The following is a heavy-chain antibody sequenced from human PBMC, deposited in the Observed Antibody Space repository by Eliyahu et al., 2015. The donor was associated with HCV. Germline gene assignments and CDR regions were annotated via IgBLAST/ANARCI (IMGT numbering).Heavy chain of an antibody. V-gene: IGHV1-3*01. CDR2: INAGNGNT. CDR1: GYTFTSYA. D-gene: IGHD4-23*01. J-gene: IGHJ6*02. Sequence: QVQLVQSGAEVKKPGASVKVSCKASGYTFTSYAMHWVRQAPGQRLEWMGWINAGNGNTKYSQKFQGRVTITRDTSASTAYMELSSLRSEDTAVYYCARGATVDNTWVYGMDVWGQGTTVTVSS. CDR3: ARGATVDNTWVYGMDV.